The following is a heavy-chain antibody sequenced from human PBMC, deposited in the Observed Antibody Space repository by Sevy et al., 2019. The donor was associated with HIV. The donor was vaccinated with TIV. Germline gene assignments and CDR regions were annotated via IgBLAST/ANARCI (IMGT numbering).Heavy chain of an antibody. D-gene: IGHD3-10*01. V-gene: IGHV4-31*03. J-gene: IGHJ5*02. CDR1: CGSISSGGYY. CDR2: IYYSGST. CDR3: ARGITMVRGVSGRWFDP. Sequence: SETLSVTCTVSCGSISSGGYYWSWIRQHPGKGLEWIGYIYYSGSTYYNPSLKSRVTISVDTSKNQFSLKLSSVTAADTAVYYCARGITMVRGVSGRWFDPWGQGTLVTVSS.